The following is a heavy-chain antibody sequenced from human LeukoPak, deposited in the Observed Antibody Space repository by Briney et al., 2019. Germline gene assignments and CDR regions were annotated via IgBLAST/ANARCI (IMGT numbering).Heavy chain of an antibody. CDR3: AKDNYDSSGGYFDY. V-gene: IGHV3-48*01. D-gene: IGHD3-22*01. Sequence: PGGSLRLSCAASGFTFSTYNMNWVRQAPGKGLEWVSYISSSSSTIYYADSVKGRFTISRDNAKNSLYLQMNSLRAEDTAVYYCAKDNYDSSGGYFDYWGQGTLVTVSS. CDR2: ISSSSSTI. J-gene: IGHJ4*02. CDR1: GFTFSTYN.